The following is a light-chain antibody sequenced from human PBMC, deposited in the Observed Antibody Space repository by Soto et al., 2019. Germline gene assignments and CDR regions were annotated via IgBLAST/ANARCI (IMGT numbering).Light chain of an antibody. CDR2: WAS. CDR1: KPVLSRSNNKNY. Sequence: DIVMTQSPDSLAVSLGERSTINCKSSKPVLSRSNNKNYLSWYQQTPGQPPKLLISWASTRESGVPDRFSGSGSGTDFTLTISTLEAEDVAVYYCQQSDSAPWAFGQGTKVEIQ. V-gene: IGKV4-1*01. J-gene: IGKJ1*01. CDR3: QQSDSAPWA.